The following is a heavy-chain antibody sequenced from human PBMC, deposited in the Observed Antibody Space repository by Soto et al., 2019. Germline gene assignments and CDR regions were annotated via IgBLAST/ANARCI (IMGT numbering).Heavy chain of an antibody. CDR3: VKPGSYSYYIDY. D-gene: IGHD1-26*01. Sequence: GGSLRLSCAASGFTFRTYAMHWVRQAPGKGLEWVAVIRYDGSNTYYADSVKGRFTISRDNSKNTLYLQMNSLRAEDTAVYYCVKPGSYSYYIDYWGQGTLVTVSS. J-gene: IGHJ4*02. CDR1: GFTFRTYA. V-gene: IGHV3-30*04. CDR2: IRYDGSNT.